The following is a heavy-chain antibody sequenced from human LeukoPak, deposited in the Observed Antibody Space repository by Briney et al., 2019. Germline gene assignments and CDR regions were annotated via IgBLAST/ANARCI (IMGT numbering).Heavy chain of an antibody. Sequence: ASVKVSCKASGGTFSSYAISWVRQAPGQELEWMGRIIPILGIANYAQKFQGRVTITADKSTSTAYMELSSLRSEDTAVYYCARAKGDSSSWYQNWFDPWGQGTLVTVSS. CDR3: ARAKGDSSSWYQNWFDP. CDR2: IIPILGIA. J-gene: IGHJ5*02. CDR1: GGTFSSYA. D-gene: IGHD6-13*01. V-gene: IGHV1-69*04.